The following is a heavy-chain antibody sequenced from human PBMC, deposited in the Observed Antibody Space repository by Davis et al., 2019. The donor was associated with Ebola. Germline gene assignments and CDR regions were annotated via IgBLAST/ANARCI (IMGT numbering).Heavy chain of an antibody. V-gene: IGHV3-30*03. CDR1: GFTFSSYG. J-gene: IGHJ4*02. CDR3: ARRSITGTDFDY. CDR2: ISYDGSNK. D-gene: IGHD1/OR15-1a*01. Sequence: GESLKISCAASGFTFSSYGMHWVRQAPGKGLEWVAVISYDGSNKYYADSVKGRFTISRDNSKNTLYLQMNSLRAEDTAVYYCARRSITGTDFDYWGQGTLVTVSS.